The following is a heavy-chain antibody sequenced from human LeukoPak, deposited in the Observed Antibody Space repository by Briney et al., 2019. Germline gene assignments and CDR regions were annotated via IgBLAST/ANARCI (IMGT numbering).Heavy chain of an antibody. CDR2: IIPILGIA. D-gene: IGHD6-6*01. Sequence: GSSVKVSCKASGGTFSSYTISWVRQAPGQGLEWMGRIIPILGIANYAQKFQGRVTITADKSTSTAYMELCSLRSEDTAVYYCARTIAASTMGFDPWGQGTLVTVSS. CDR1: GGTFSSYT. V-gene: IGHV1-69*02. J-gene: IGHJ5*02. CDR3: ARTIAASTMGFDP.